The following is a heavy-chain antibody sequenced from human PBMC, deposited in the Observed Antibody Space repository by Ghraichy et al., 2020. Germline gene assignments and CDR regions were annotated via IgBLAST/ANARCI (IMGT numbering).Heavy chain of an antibody. CDR1: NGSISGHY. Sequence: SETLSLTCTVSNGSISGHYWSWLRQSPGKELEWIGYIYYSGGTNYCPALKSRVAISVDTSKNQFSLNLNSVTAADTAVYYCARHWSGSSWSVYFDSWGQGTLVTVSS. J-gene: IGHJ4*02. CDR3: ARHWSGSSWSVYFDS. CDR2: IYYSGGT. V-gene: IGHV4-59*08. D-gene: IGHD6-13*01.